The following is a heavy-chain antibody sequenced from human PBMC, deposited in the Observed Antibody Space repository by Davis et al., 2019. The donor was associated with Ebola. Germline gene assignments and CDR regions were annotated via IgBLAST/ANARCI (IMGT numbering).Heavy chain of an antibody. CDR1: GFSFRSFA. D-gene: IGHD3-10*02. J-gene: IGHJ6*04. CDR2: ISGSGGST. V-gene: IGHV3-23*01. Sequence: PGGSLRLSCAASGFSFRSFAMSWVRQAPGKGLEWVSGISGSGGSTYYADSVTGRFTISSDNSKNTLYLQMNKLRVEETAVYHCAACSGSTHYYGMDVWGKGTTVTVSS. CDR3: AACSGSTHYYGMDV.